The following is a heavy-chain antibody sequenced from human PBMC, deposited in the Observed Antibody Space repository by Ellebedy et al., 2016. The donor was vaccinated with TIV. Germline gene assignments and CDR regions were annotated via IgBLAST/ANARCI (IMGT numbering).Heavy chain of an antibody. D-gene: IGHD2-2*01. V-gene: IGHV3-21*01. Sequence: GESLKISXAASGFTSSSYTMNWVRQAPGRGLEWVASISGSRRYIYYAASVKGRFTVSRDNARNSLFLQMNSLRPEDTAIYYCARDPWRPAYWGQGTLVTVSS. CDR1: GFTSSSYT. CDR2: ISGSRRYI. CDR3: ARDPWRPAY. J-gene: IGHJ4*02.